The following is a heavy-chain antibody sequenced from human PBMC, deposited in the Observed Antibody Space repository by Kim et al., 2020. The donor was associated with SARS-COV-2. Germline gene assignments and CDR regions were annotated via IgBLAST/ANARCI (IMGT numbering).Heavy chain of an antibody. CDR3: ARAGYSSSWFTADLFDY. CDR2: IYPGDSDT. Sequence: GESLKISCKGSGYSFTSYWIGWVRQMPGKGLEWMGIIYPGDSDTRYSPSFQGQVTISADKSISTAYLQWSSLKASDTAMYYCARAGYSSSWFTADLFDYWGQGTLVTVSS. J-gene: IGHJ4*02. CDR1: GYSFTSYW. V-gene: IGHV5-51*01. D-gene: IGHD6-13*01.